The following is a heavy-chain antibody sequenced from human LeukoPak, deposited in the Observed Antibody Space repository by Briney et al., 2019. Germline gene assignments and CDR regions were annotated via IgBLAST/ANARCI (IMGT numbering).Heavy chain of an antibody. Sequence: GGSLRLSCAASGFTFSSYGMHWVRQAPGKGLEWVAFIRYGGSSKYYADSVKGRFTISRDNSKNTLYLQMNSLRAEDTAVYYCAKMGDGSSGGYGAFDIWGQGTMVSVSS. CDR1: GFTFSSYG. D-gene: IGHD5-12*01. V-gene: IGHV3-30*02. CDR2: IRYGGSSK. J-gene: IGHJ3*02. CDR3: AKMGDGSSGGYGAFDI.